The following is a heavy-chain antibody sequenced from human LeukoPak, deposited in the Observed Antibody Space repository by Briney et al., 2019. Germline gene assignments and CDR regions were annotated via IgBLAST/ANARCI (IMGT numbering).Heavy chain of an antibody. CDR1: GFTFSSYA. Sequence: GGSLRLSCAASGFTFSSYAINWVRQAPGKGLEWVSAISGGASNTYYADSVKGRFTISRDNSRNTLYLQMNSLRAEDTAVYYCARAGSNIVVVPNWFDPWDQGALVTVSS. J-gene: IGHJ5*02. CDR3: ARAGSNIVVVPNWFDP. D-gene: IGHD2-2*01. V-gene: IGHV3-23*01. CDR2: ISGGASNT.